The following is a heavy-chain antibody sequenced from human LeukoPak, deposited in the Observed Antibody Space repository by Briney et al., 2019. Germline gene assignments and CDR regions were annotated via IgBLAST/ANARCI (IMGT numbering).Heavy chain of an antibody. CDR3: ARVALYGGDEYDASDI. CDR1: GGSISSSNW. CDR2: IYHSGST. V-gene: IGHV4-4*02. Sequence: PSGTLSLTCAVSGGSISSSNWWSWVRQPPGKGLEWIGEIYHSGSTNYNPSLKSRVTISVDTSKNQFSLNLSSVTAADTAIYYCARVALYGGDEYDASDIWGQGTMVTVSS. J-gene: IGHJ3*02. D-gene: IGHD4-23*01.